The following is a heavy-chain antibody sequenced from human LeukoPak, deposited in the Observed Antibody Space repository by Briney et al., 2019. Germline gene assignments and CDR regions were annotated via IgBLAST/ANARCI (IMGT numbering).Heavy chain of an antibody. D-gene: IGHD3-3*01. CDR3: AKDRVTIGETGLDY. CDR2: IRYDGSNK. CDR1: GFTFSSYG. J-gene: IGHJ4*02. V-gene: IGHV3-30*02. Sequence: AGGSLRLSCAASGFTFSSYGMHWVRQAPGKGLEWVAFIRYDGSNKYYADSVKGRFTISRDNSKNTLYLQMNSLRAEDTAVYYCAKDRVTIGETGLDYWGQGTLVTVSS.